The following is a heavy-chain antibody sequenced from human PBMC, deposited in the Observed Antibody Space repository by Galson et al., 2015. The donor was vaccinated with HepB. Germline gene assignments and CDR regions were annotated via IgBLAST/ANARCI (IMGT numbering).Heavy chain of an antibody. Sequence: SVKVSCKASGDGFRTYNIIWVRQAPGQGLEWMRGIIPIFRIANYAQNFRGRVTITAEESTSTAYMELSSLRSEDTAVYYCARGSTITTSVYAFWGQGTLVTVSS. CDR1: GDGFRTYN. CDR3: ARGSTITTSVYAF. J-gene: IGHJ4*02. CDR2: IIPIFRIA. D-gene: IGHD4-11*01. V-gene: IGHV1-69*13.